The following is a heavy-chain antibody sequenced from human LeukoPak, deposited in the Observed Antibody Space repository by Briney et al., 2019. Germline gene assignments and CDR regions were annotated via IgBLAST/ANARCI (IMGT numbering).Heavy chain of an antibody. J-gene: IGHJ4*02. CDR3: ARDRSPRHYDY. CDR2: INPNTGGT. D-gene: IGHD3-3*02. V-gene: IGHV1-2*02. CDR1: GYTFADNY. Sequence: EASVKVSCKASGYTFADNYIHWVRQAPGQGPEWMGWINPNTGGTNYAQNFQGRVTMTGDTSISTAYMELNRLRSDDTAVYYCARDRSPRHYDYWGQGTLVSVPS.